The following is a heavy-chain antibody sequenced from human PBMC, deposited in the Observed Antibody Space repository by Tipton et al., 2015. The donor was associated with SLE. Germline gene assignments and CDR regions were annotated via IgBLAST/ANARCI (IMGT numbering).Heavy chain of an antibody. J-gene: IGHJ6*02. V-gene: IGHV4-34*01. D-gene: IGHD3-22*01. CDR3: ASLAGGYDSSGYYTYYYGMDV. CDR1: GGSFSGYY. CDR2: INHSGST. Sequence: TLSLTCAVYGGSFSGYYWSWIRQPPGKGLEWIGEINHSGSTDYNPSLKSRVTISVDTSKNQLSLKLSSVTAADTAVYYCASLAGGYDSSGYYTYYYGMDVWGQGTTVTVSS.